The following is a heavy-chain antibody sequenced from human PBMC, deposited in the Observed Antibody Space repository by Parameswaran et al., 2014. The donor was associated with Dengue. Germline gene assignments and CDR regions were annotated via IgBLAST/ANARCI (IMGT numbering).Heavy chain of an antibody. CDR3: ARIYSSSSLVHYYYYYGMDV. CDR2: INAGNGNT. J-gene: IGHJ6*02. V-gene: IGHV1-3*01. Sequence: WVRQAPGQRLEWMGWINAGNGNTKYSQKFQGRVTITRDTSASTAYMELSSLRSEDTAVYYCARIYSSSSLVHYYYYYGMDVWGQGTTVTVSS. D-gene: IGHD6-6*01.